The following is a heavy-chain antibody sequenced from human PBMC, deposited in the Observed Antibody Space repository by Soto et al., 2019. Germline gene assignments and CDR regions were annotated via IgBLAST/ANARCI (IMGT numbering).Heavy chain of an antibody. CDR2: VYHTGRT. Sequence: QVQLQESGPGLVKPSETLSLTCTVSGGSFKSGSYSWSWIRQPPGKGLEWIGYVYHTGRTSYNPSLKSRVSISMDTSTNKFSLNLDSVTAADTAVYFCARDLAYFDSWGQGTLVTVSS. CDR3: ARDLAYFDS. J-gene: IGHJ4*02. V-gene: IGHV4-61*01. CDR1: GGSFKSGSYS.